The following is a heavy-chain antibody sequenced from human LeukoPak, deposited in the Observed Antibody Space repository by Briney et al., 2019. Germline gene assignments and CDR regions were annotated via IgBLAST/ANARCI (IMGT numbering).Heavy chain of an antibody. J-gene: IGHJ4*02. CDR1: GYTSTSYG. D-gene: IGHD4-17*01. Sequence: ASVKVSCKASGYTSTSYGISWVRQAPGQGLEWMGWISAYNGNTNYAQKLQGRVTMTTDTSTSTAYMELRSLRSEDTAVYYCAKAHPPPRYGAPSYYFDYWGQGTLVTVSS. CDR3: AKAHPPPRYGAPSYYFDY. V-gene: IGHV1-18*01. CDR2: ISAYNGNT.